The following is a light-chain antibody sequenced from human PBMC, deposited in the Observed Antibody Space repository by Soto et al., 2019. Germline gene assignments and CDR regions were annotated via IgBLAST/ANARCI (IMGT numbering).Light chain of an antibody. V-gene: IGKV3-15*01. J-gene: IGKJ1*01. Sequence: EIVMTQSPATLSVSPGERATLSCRASQSVSSNLAWYQQKPGQAPRLLIYGASTRATGIPARFSGSGSGTECTLTISSLQSEAFAVYYCQQYNNWGTFGQGTKVELK. CDR2: GAS. CDR1: QSVSSN. CDR3: QQYNNWGT.